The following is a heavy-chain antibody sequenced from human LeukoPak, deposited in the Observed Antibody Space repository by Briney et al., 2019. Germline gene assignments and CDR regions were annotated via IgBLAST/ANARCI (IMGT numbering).Heavy chain of an antibody. CDR2: IYYSGST. CDR3: AKDPYYYDCSGYYTYYYGMDV. Sequence: TSQTLSLTCTVSGGSISSGDYYWSWIRQPPGKGLEWIGYIYYSGSTYYNPSLKSRVTISVDTSKNQFSLKLSSVTAADTAVYYCAKDPYYYDCSGYYTYYYGMDVWGQGTTVTVSS. J-gene: IGHJ6*02. V-gene: IGHV4-30-4*01. D-gene: IGHD3-22*01. CDR1: GGSISSGDYY.